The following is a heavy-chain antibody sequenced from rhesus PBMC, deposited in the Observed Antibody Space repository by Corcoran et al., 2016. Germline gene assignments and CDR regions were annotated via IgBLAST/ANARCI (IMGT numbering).Heavy chain of an antibody. J-gene: IGHJ5-1*01. D-gene: IGHD3-16*01. V-gene: IGHV3S5*01. CDR1: GFTFSSYG. Sequence: EVQLVETGGGLVQPGGSLKLSCAASGFTFSSYGMSWVRQAPGKGHEWVSAINCGGGSTYNADSVKGRFTISRDNSKNSLSRQMNSLRSEDTAVYYCAKGPSGSYYYPVSFDVWGPGVLVTVSS. CDR3: AKGPSGSYYYPVSFDV. CDR2: INCGGGST.